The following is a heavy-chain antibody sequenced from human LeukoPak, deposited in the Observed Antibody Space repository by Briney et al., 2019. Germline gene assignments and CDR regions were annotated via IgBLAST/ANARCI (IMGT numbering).Heavy chain of an antibody. CDR1: GGSISSSSYY. V-gene: IGHV4-39*01. J-gene: IGHJ4*02. CDR2: IYYSGST. CDR3: ARLIRKVLYYFDY. Sequence: SETLSLTCTVSGGSISSSSYYWGWIRQPPGTGLEWIGSIYYSGSTYYNPSLKSRVTISVDTSKNQFSLELSSVTAADTAVYYCARLIRKVLYYFDYWGQGALVTVSS.